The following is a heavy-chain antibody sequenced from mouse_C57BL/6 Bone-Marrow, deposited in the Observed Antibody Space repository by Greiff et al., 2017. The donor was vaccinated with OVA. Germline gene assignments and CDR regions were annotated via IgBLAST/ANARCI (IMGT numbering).Heavy chain of an antibody. D-gene: IGHD1-1*01. CDR2: ISYDGSN. CDR3: AQSWVITTVPWYFDV. CDR1: GYSITSGYY. Sequence: EVHLVESGPGLVKPSQSLSLTCSVTGYSITSGYYWNWIRQFPGNKLEWMGYISYDGSNNYNPSLKNRISLTRDTSKNQFFLKLNSVTTEDTATYYCAQSWVITTVPWYFDVWGTGTTVTVSS. V-gene: IGHV3-6*01. J-gene: IGHJ1*03.